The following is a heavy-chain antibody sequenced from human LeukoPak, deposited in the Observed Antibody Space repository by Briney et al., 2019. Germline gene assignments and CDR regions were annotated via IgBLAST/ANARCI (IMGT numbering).Heavy chain of an antibody. CDR3: TTLLRVPAARNWFDP. Sequence: KPGRSLRLSCAASGFTFSTFGMHWVRQAPGKGLEWVGRIKSKTDGGTTDYAAPVKGRFTISRDDSKNTLYLQMNSLKTEDTAVYYCTTLLRVPAARNWFDPWGQGTLVTVSS. V-gene: IGHV3-15*01. CDR2: IKSKTDGGTT. D-gene: IGHD2-2*01. J-gene: IGHJ5*02. CDR1: GFTFSTFG.